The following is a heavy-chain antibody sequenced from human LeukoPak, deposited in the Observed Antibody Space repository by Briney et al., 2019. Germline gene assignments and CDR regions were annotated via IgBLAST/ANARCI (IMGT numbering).Heavy chain of an antibody. CDR3: ARDSSGGSCYEH. CDR2: IIPIIGTA. Sequence: ASVKVSCKASGGTFSSYAISWVRQAPGQGLEWMGRIIPIIGTANYAQKFQGRVTITTDESTSTAYMELSSLRSEDTAVYYCARDSSGGSCYEHWGQGTLVTVSS. CDR1: GGTFSSYA. J-gene: IGHJ1*01. D-gene: IGHD2-15*01. V-gene: IGHV1-69*05.